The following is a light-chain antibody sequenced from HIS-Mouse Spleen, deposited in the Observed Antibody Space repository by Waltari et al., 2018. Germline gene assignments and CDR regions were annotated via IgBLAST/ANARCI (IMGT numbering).Light chain of an antibody. V-gene: IGLV3-1*01. CDR2: QDS. CDR1: NWGYTS. CDR3: QAWDSSYTV. J-gene: IGLJ2*01. Sequence: SYELPQPPSVSVSPGQKASLPCPGANWGYTSTCWYPQKPGRSPVLCIYQDSTRPSGIPERFSGSNSGNTATLTISGTQAMDEADYYCQAWDSSYTVFGGGTKLTVL.